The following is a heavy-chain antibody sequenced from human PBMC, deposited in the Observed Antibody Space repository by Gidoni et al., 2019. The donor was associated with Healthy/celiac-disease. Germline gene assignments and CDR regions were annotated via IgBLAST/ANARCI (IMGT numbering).Heavy chain of an antibody. V-gene: IGHV4-34*01. D-gene: IGHD6-13*01. CDR1: GGSFSGYY. Sequence: QVQLQQWGAGLLKPSETLSLTCAVYGGSFSGYYWSWIRQPPGKGLEWIGEINHSGSTNYNPSLKSRVTISVDTSKNQFSLKLSSVTAADTAVYYCARGRNIAAAGTYGAFDIWGQGTMVTVSS. CDR3: ARGRNIAAAGTYGAFDI. CDR2: INHSGST. J-gene: IGHJ3*02.